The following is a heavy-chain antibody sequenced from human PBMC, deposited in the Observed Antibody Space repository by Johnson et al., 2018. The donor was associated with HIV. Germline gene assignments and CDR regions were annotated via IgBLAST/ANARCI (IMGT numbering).Heavy chain of an antibody. CDR3: AREHVRKTYYNFWSGYYTDAFDI. V-gene: IGHV3-33*01. CDR2: MWYDGSNK. CDR1: GFTFSTYG. D-gene: IGHD3-3*01. Sequence: QVQLVESGGGVVQPGRSLRLSCAASGFTFSTYGMHWVRQAPGKGLEWVAVMWYDGSNKYYADSVKGRITISRDNAKNSLYLQMNSLRAEDTALYYCAREHVRKTYYNFWSGYYTDAFDIWGQGTMVTVSS. J-gene: IGHJ3*02.